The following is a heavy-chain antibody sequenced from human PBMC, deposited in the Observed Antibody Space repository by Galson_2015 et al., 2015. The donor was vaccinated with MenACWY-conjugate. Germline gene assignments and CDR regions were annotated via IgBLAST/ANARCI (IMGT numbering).Heavy chain of an antibody. V-gene: IGHV1-24*01. CDR3: ATVRTGYRHSGTCYGLDV. D-gene: IGHD1-26*01. CDR2: VNPENGKT. Sequence: SVKVSCKVSGSSLSEIFMHWVRRAPGKGFEWMGGVNPENGKTIYAREFQGRVTMTEDTSTDTGYMELGRLRSEDTAVYYCATVRTGYRHSGTCYGLDVWGQGATVTVSS. J-gene: IGHJ6*02. CDR1: GSSLSEIF.